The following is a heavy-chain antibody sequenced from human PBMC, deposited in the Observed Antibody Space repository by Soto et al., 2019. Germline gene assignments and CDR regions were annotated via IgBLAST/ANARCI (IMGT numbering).Heavy chain of an antibody. D-gene: IGHD3-16*01. CDR2: VRTKAYNYAT. CDR1: GFTFSASA. CDR3: TLEGAGFGD. Sequence: EVQLVESGGGSVQPGGSLKLSCAVSGFTFSASAMHWVRQASGVGLEWVGRVRTKAYNYATAYAASVKGRFTISRDDSTNPAYLQMNSLTTEDTAVYYCTLEGAGFGDWGQGTLVTVSS. J-gene: IGHJ4*02. V-gene: IGHV3-73*02.